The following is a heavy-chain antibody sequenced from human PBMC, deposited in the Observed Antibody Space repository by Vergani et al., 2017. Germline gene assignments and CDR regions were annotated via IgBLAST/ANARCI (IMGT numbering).Heavy chain of an antibody. Sequence: QVQLAQSGAEVKKPGASVKVSCKAAGYTFTSYDIHWVRQATGQGLEWMGWMNPNSGNTGYAQKFQGRVTMTRKTSISTAYMELSSLRSDDTAVYYCVTGMGIYWGQLTLVSVAS. CDR2: MNPNSGNT. CDR3: VTGMGIY. V-gene: IGHV1-8*01. CDR1: GYTFTSYD. J-gene: IGHJ4*02. D-gene: IGHD6-13*01.